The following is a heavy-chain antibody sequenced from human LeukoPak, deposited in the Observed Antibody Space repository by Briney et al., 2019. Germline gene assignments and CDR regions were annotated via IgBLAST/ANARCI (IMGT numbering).Heavy chain of an antibody. D-gene: IGHD2-2*01. CDR2: ISGSVGST. V-gene: IGHV3-23*01. Sequence: GGSLRLSCAASGFTFSSYAMSWVRQAPGKGLEWVSAISGSVGSTYYTDSVKGRFTISRDNSKNTLYLQMNSLRAEDTAVYYCAKVGGYCSSTSCSFDYWGQGTLVSVSS. J-gene: IGHJ4*02. CDR3: AKVGGYCSSTSCSFDY. CDR1: GFTFSSYA.